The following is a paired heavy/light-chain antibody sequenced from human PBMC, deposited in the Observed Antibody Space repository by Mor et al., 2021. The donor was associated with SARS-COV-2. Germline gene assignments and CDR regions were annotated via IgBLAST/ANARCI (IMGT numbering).Heavy chain of an antibody. CDR3: AKAPTYYDGS. CDR1: GFIFSDYW. Sequence: EVQLVESGGGLVQPGGSLRLSCAASGFIFSDYWMSWVRQAPGKGLEWVANIRKDGSQKDYVGSVKGRFTVSRDNAKNSVYLQMSNLRAEDTAVYYCAKAPTYYDGSWGQGVLVTVSS. D-gene: IGHD3-3*01. V-gene: IGHV3-7*01. J-gene: IGHJ5*02. CDR2: IRKDGSQK.
Light chain of an antibody. Sequence: DIQMTQSPSSLSASVGDRVTITCRASQGISNYLAWFQQKPGKAPKSLIFAASSLQSGVPSKFSGSGSGTDFTLTISNLQPEDFATYYCQQYNIYPWTFGQGTKVEI. CDR3: QQYNIYPWT. CDR2: AAS. V-gene: IGKV1-16*02. CDR1: QGISNY. J-gene: IGKJ1*01.